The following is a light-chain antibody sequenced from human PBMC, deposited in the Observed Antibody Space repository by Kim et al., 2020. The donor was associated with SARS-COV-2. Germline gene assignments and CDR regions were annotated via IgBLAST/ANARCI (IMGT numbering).Light chain of an antibody. J-gene: IGKJ4*01. CDR1: QSISNY. CDR3: QQTYTTFIT. CDR2: AAS. V-gene: IGKV1-39*01. Sequence: DIQMTQSPSSLSASVGDRVTITCRASQSISNYLNWYQQKPGKAPKLLIYAASTLQSGVPSRFSGSGSGTDFTLTISSLQPEDFATYYCQQTYTTFITFGGGTKVDIK.